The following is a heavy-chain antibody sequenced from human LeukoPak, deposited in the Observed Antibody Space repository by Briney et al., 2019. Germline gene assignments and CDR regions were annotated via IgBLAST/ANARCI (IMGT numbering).Heavy chain of an antibody. CDR2: IYYSGST. Sequence: SETLSLTCTVSGGSISSSSYYWGWIRQPPGKGLEWIGRIYYSGSTYYNPSRKSRVTISVDTSKNQFSLKLRSVTAAHTDVSYCARARASNFDYWGRGTLVTVSS. CDR3: ARARASNFDY. CDR1: GGSISSSSYY. J-gene: IGHJ4*02. D-gene: IGHD2-2*01. V-gene: IGHV4-39*07.